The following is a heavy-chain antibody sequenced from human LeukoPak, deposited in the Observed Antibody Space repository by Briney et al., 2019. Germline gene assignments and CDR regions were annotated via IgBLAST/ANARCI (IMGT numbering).Heavy chain of an antibody. CDR1: GGSISSSNW. J-gene: IGHJ3*02. V-gene: IGHV4-4*02. CDR3: ARRVVRGVIGAFDI. CDR2: IYHSGST. D-gene: IGHD3-10*01. Sequence: SGTLSLTCAVSGGSISSSNWWSWVRQPPGKGLEWIGEIYHSGSTNYNPSLKSRVTISVDKSKNQFSLKLSSVTAANTAVYYCARRVVRGVIGAFDIWGQGTIVTVSS.